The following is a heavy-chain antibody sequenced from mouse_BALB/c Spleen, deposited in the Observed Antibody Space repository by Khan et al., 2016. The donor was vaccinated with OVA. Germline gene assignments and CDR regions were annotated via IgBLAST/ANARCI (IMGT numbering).Heavy chain of an antibody. CDR1: GFTFSSFG. J-gene: IGHJ2*01. CDR3: ARGNWAY. CDR2: INSGSTTI. D-gene: IGHD4-1*01. Sequence: EVKLVESEGGLVQPGGSRKLSCAASGFTFSSFGMHWVRQAPEKGLEWVAYINSGSTTIYYADPVKGRFTISRDNPKNTLFLQMTSLRSEDTAMYYCARGNWAYWGQGTTLTVSS. V-gene: IGHV5-17*02.